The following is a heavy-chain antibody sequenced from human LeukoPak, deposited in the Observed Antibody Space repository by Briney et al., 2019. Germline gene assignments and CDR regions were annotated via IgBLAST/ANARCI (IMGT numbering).Heavy chain of an antibody. V-gene: IGHV1-18*01. D-gene: IGHD2-21*02. CDR1: GGTFSSYA. CDR3: ARVVGGEAVVTAKHHYFDY. Sequence: GASVKVSCKASGGTFSSYAISWVRQAPGQGLEWMGWISAYNGNTNYAQKLQGRVTMTTDTSTSTAYMEPRSLRSDDTAVYYCARVVGGEAVVTAKHHYFDYWGQGTLVTVSS. J-gene: IGHJ4*02. CDR2: ISAYNGNT.